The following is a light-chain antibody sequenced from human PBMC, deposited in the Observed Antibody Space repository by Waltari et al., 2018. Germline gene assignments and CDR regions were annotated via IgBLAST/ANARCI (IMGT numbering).Light chain of an antibody. CDR2: WAS. V-gene: IGKV4-1*01. Sequence: IVMTQSPDSLAVSLGERATINCKSSQTVLYSSNNKNYLAWYQQKPRQPPKLLIYWASTRASGVPVRFSGSGSGTDFTLTISSLQAEDVAVYYCQQYYNTPLTFGGGTKVEIK. J-gene: IGKJ4*01. CDR1: QTVLYSSNNKNY. CDR3: QQYYNTPLT.